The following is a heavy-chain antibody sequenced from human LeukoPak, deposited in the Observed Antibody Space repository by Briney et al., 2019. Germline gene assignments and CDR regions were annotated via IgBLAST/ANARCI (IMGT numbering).Heavy chain of an antibody. CDR1: GYTFTSYG. J-gene: IGHJ6*03. V-gene: IGHV1-18*01. CDR2: ISAYNGNT. Sequence: GASVKVSCRASGYTFTSYGISWVRQAPGQGLEWMGWISAYNGNTNYAQKLQGRVTMTTDTSTSTAYMELRSLRSDDTAVYYCARQYYYGSGSYYNADYYYYMDVWGKGTTVTISS. CDR3: ARQYYYGSGSYYNADYYYYMDV. D-gene: IGHD3-10*01.